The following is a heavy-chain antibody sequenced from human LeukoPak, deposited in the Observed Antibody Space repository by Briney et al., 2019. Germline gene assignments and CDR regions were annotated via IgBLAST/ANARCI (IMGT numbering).Heavy chain of an antibody. V-gene: IGHV4-4*02. CDR1: GGSISSSNW. Sequence: SETLSLTCAVSGGSISSSNWWSWVRQPPGKGLEWIGEIYHSGSTNYNPSLKSRVTIPVDTSKNQFSLKLSSVTAADTAVYYCARVGYYYYDVDVWGQGTTVTVSS. CDR3: ARVGYYYYDVDV. J-gene: IGHJ6*02. CDR2: IYHSGST.